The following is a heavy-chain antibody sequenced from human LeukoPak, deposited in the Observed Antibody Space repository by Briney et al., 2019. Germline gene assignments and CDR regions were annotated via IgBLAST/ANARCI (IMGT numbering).Heavy chain of an antibody. CDR3: ARDLGVCSGGTCYSVYDY. CDR1: GFIVSRYW. Sequence: GGSLRLSCAASGFIVSRYWMSWVRQAPGKGLEWVADIKEDGSEKHCVDSVKGRFTISRDNAENSLYLRMNSLRAEDTAIYYCARDLGVCSGGTCYSVYDYWGQGTLVTVSS. V-gene: IGHV3-7*01. J-gene: IGHJ4*02. CDR2: IKEDGSEK. D-gene: IGHD2-15*01.